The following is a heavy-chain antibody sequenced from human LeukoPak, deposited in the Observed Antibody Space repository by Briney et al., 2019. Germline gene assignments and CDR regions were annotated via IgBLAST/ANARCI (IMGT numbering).Heavy chain of an antibody. D-gene: IGHD6-13*01. V-gene: IGHV3-7*01. CDR1: GFTFSNYW. CDR2: INQHGSDK. CDR3: AREDRQSIAAAGPFDY. Sequence: GGSLRLSCAASGFTFSNYWMTWVRQAPGKGLEWVANINQHGSDKYYVDSVKGRFTISRDNAKRAVYLQMSRLRADDTALYYCAREDRQSIAAAGPFDYWGQGILVTVSS. J-gene: IGHJ4*02.